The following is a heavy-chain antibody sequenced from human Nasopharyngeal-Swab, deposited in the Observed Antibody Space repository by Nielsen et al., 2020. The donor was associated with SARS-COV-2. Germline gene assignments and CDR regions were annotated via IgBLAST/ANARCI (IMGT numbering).Heavy chain of an antibody. D-gene: IGHD2-15*01. CDR3: ARHPGYCSGGSCYSRWFDP. V-gene: IGHV4-61*08. CDR2: IYYSGST. CDR1: GGSISSGGYY. J-gene: IGHJ5*02. Sequence: SEIRSRTCTVSGGSISSGGYYWSWIGPHPEKGLEWIGYIYYSGSTNYNPSLKSRVTISVDTSKNQYSLKLSSVTAADTAVYYCARHPGYCSGGSCYSRWFDPWGQGTLVTVSS.